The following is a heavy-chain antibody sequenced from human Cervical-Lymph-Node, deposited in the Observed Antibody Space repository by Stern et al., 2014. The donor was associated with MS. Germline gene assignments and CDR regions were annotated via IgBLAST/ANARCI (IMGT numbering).Heavy chain of an antibody. D-gene: IGHD3-22*01. CDR2: IYHSGIP. CDR3: ARDSSGFQGYFDY. V-gene: IGHV4-30-2*01. CDR1: GDSISSGGYS. Sequence: QVQLVESGAGLVKPSQTLSLTCAVSGDSISSGGYSWSWIRQPPGKGLEWIGYIYHSGIPYYNPSLKSRVTISLDRYKNQLSMKLPSVTAADTAMYYCARDSSGFQGYFDYWGQGTLVTVSS. J-gene: IGHJ4*02.